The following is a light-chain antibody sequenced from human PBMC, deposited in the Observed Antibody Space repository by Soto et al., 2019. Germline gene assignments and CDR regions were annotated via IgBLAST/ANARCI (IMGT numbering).Light chain of an antibody. CDR2: DVN. J-gene: IGLJ1*01. CDR3: CSFAGGYTFV. Sequence: QSALTQPASVSGSPGQSISFSCAGSNSDVGSSVYVSWFQQHPGKAPKVMIYDVNKRPSGVPDRFSGSKSGNTASLTISGLQAEDEADYYCCSFAGGYTFVFGTGTKVTVL. V-gene: IGLV2-11*01. CDR1: NSDVGSSVY.